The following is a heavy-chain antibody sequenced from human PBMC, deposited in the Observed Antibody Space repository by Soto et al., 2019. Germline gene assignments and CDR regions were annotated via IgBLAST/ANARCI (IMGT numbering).Heavy chain of an antibody. J-gene: IGHJ4*02. Sequence: LXLXCAACGFPFSSXAMSWVGRAPGKGLEWVSAISGSGGSTHYADSVKGRFTISRDNSKNTLYLQMNSLRAEDTAVYYCAKDLYSSSAGFDYWGQGTLVTVSS. CDR3: AKDLYSSSAGFDY. CDR1: GFPFSSXA. V-gene: IGHV3-23*01. D-gene: IGHD6-6*01. CDR2: ISGSGGST.